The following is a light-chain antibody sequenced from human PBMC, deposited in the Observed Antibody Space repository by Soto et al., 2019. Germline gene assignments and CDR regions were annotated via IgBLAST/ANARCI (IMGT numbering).Light chain of an antibody. CDR3: QQGYSTPHT. CDR1: QSISTY. J-gene: IGKJ2*01. CDR2: AAS. V-gene: IGKV1-39*01. Sequence: DIQITQSPSSLSASVGDRVTITCRASQSISTYLNWYQQKPGKAPNLLIYAASSLQSGVPSRFSGSGSGTDFTLTISSLQPEDFPTYYCQQGYSTPHTFGQGTRLEIK.